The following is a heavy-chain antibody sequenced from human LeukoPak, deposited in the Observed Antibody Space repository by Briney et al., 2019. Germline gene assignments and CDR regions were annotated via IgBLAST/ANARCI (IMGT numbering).Heavy chain of an antibody. V-gene: IGHV1-2*06. CDR2: INPNSGGT. J-gene: IGHJ4*02. CDR1: GYTFTVYY. CDR3: ARGGPLVLLWFGESQDY. Sequence: EASVTVSCTASGYTFTVYYMHWVRQAPGQGLEWMGRINPNSGGTNYAQKFQGRVTMTRDTSISTAYMELSRLRSDDTAVYYCARGGPLVLLWFGESQDYWGQGTLVTVSS. D-gene: IGHD3-10*01.